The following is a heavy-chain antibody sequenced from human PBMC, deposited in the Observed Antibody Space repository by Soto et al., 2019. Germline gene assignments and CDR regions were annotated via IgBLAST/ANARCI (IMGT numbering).Heavy chain of an antibody. CDR1: GYTFTGYY. J-gene: IGHJ6*03. CDR2: INPNSGVT. D-gene: IGHD4-17*01. Sequence: GASVKVSCKASGYTFTGYYMHWVRQAPGQGLEWMGWINPNSGVTNYAQKFQGWVTMTRDTSISTAYMELSRLRSDDTAVYYCARDSRTVTTGIYYYYYMDVWGKGTTVTVSS. V-gene: IGHV1-2*04. CDR3: ARDSRTVTTGIYYYYYMDV.